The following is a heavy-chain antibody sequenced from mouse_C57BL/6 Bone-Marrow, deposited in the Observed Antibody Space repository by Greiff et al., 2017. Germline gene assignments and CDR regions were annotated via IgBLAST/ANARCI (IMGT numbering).Heavy chain of an antibody. V-gene: IGHV1-15*01. CDR2: IDPETGGT. J-gene: IGHJ3*01. Sequence: SGAELVRPGASVTLSCKASGYTFTDYEMHWVKQTPVHGLEWIGAIDPETGGTAYNQKFKGKAILTADKSSSTAYMELRSLTSEDSAVYYCTREGLFGPFAYWGQGTLVTVSA. CDR1: GYTFTDYE. CDR3: TREGLFGPFAY.